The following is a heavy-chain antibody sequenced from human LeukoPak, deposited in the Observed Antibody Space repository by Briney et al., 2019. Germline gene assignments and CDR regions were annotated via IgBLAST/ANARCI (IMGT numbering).Heavy chain of an antibody. J-gene: IGHJ5*02. CDR1: GGSISSHY. D-gene: IGHD2-15*01. CDR3: ARDLGGIGSNWFDP. Sequence: SETLSLTCTVSGGSISSHYWSWIRQPPGKGLEWIGYIYYSGSTNYNPSLKSRVTISVDTSKNQFSLKLSSVTAADTAVYYCARDLGGIGSNWFDPWSQGTLVTVSS. CDR2: IYYSGST. V-gene: IGHV4-59*11.